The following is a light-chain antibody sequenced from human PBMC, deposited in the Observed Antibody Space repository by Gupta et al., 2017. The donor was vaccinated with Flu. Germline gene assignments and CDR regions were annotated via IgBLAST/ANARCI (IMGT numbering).Light chain of an antibody. J-gene: IGKJ2*03. Sequence: DSQFTQCLSFLSSCVGDRVTITCRPSQGISTYLAWYQQEPGRGPKLLIYAASTLQGAGPSRFSGSGGGTEFALTITSLQPEDFATYYCQQVNYYPHCFGQGTKLDFK. CDR1: QGISTY. CDR3: QQVNYYPHC. CDR2: AAS. V-gene: IGKV1-9*01.